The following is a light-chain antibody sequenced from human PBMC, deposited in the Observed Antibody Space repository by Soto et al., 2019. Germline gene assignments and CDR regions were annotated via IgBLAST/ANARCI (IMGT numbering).Light chain of an antibody. CDR2: AAS. J-gene: IGKJ5*01. CDR3: QQSYSMPLT. V-gene: IGKV1-39*01. CDR1: QSISTY. Sequence: DIQMTQSPSSLSASVGDRVTITCRASQSISTYLNWYQQKPGKAPKFLIFAASSLQSGVPSRFSGSGSGTDFTLTISSLQPEDFGTYYCQQSYSMPLTFGQGTRLEIK.